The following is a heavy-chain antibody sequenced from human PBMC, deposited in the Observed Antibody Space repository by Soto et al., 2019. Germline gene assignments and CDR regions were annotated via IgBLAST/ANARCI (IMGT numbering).Heavy chain of an antibody. CDR1: GFIFSDYV. V-gene: IGHV3-23*01. J-gene: IGHJ4*02. CDR3: VKDAPQPFSD. Sequence: EVHLLESAGGLVQPGGSLRISCAASGFIFSDYVMSWVRQAPGKGLEWVSAISGDAHDTYYASSVKGRFTISRDNFKNTLYLQMDSLRVEDTARYYCVKDAPQPFSDWGRGTLVTVSS. D-gene: IGHD3-3*02. CDR2: ISGDAHDT.